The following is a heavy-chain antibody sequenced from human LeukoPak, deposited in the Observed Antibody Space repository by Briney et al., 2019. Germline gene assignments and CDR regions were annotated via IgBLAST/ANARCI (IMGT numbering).Heavy chain of an antibody. V-gene: IGHV3-30*04. Sequence: PGGSLRLSCAASGFTFSTYAVNWVRQAPGKGLEWVASISSDGNGKYYADSVKGRFTISRDISKNTLYLQMNSLGTDDTAVYYCAGRGYSYGAFDYWGQGTLVTVSS. CDR1: GFTFSTYA. CDR3: AGRGYSYGAFDY. J-gene: IGHJ4*02. D-gene: IGHD5-18*01. CDR2: ISSDGNGK.